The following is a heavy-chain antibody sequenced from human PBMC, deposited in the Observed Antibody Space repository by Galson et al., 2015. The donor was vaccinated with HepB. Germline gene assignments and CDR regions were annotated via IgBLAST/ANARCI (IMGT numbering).Heavy chain of an antibody. J-gene: IGHJ2*01. CDR2: ISSSDSTI. V-gene: IGHV3-11*01. CDR1: GFTFSDYY. CDR3: ARDGGDGYNSGYFDL. D-gene: IGHD5-24*01. Sequence: SLRLSCAASGFTFSDYYMSWIRQAPGKGLEWVSDISSSDSTIYYADSVRGRFTSSRDNAKNSLYLQMNSLRAEDTAVYYCARDGGDGYNSGYFDLWGRGTLVTVSS.